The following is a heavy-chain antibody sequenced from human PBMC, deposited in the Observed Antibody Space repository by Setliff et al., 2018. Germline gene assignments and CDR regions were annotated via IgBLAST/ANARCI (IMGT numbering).Heavy chain of an antibody. CDR3: ARTCSGSGCYAGLES. J-gene: IGHJ4*02. CDR1: GFTFSTYR. CDR2: IWVDGVKK. D-gene: IGHD2-15*01. V-gene: IGHV3-33*08. Sequence: PGGSLRLSCAASGFTFSTYRMHWVRQAPGKGLEWVAVIWVDGVKKYHADSVKGRFTISRDNSKNTLYLQMNSLRPEDTAVYYCARTCSGSGCYAGLESWGQGTPVTVSS.